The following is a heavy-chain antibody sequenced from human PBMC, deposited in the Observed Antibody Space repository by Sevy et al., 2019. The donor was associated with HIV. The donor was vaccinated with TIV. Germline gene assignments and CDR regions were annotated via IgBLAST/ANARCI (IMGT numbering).Heavy chain of an antibody. CDR2: SFYSGTT. CDR1: GGSISTSSYY. D-gene: IGHD3-16*01. CDR3: ARFASRLRDNWSDP. J-gene: IGHJ5*02. Sequence: SETPSLTCTVSGGSISTSSYYWGWIRQPPGKGLEWIGNSFYSGTTYYNPSLKSRVTISVDTSKNQFSLKLSSVTAADTAVYYCARFASRLRDNWSDPWGQGTLVTVSS. V-gene: IGHV4-39*01.